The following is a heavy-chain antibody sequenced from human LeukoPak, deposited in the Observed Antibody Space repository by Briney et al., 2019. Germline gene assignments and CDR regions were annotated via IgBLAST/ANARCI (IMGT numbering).Heavy chain of an antibody. V-gene: IGHV3-53*01. CDR3: GGLNFGDDY. Sequence: PGGSLRLSCAASGFNVGSKHMNWVRQAPGKGLEWVSGIYPGGDSYYADSLKGRFIISRTISRNMVFFQMSSLRDEETAVYYWGGLNFGDDYWGRGALVTVSS. CDR1: GFNVGSKH. J-gene: IGHJ4*02. D-gene: IGHD4-17*01. CDR2: IYPGGDS.